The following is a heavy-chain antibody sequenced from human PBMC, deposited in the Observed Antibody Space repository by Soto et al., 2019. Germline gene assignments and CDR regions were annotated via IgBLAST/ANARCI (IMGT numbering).Heavy chain of an antibody. CDR2: IYPGDSDT. J-gene: IGHJ4*02. Sequence: GEALKLSCKGSGYSFTSYWIGWVRQMPGKGLEWMGIIYPGDSDTRYSPSFQGQVTISADKSISAAYLQWSSLKASDTAMYYCARIAVADYYFDYWGQGTLVTVSS. V-gene: IGHV5-51*01. CDR3: ARIAVADYYFDY. D-gene: IGHD6-19*01. CDR1: GYSFTSYW.